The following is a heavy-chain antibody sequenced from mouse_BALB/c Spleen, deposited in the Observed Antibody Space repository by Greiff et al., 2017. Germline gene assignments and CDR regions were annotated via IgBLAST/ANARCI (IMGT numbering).Heavy chain of an antibody. CDR2: ISSGGST. D-gene: IGHD1-1*01. CDR1: GFTFSSYA. V-gene: IGHV5-6-5*01. CDR3: AREGYGSSFDY. Sequence: EVKLLESGGGLVKPGGSLKLSCAASGFTFSSYAMSWVRQTPEKRLEWVASISSGGSTYYPDSVKGRFTISRDNARNILYLQMSSLRSEDTAMYYCAREGYGSSFDYRGQGTTLTVSA. J-gene: IGHJ2*01.